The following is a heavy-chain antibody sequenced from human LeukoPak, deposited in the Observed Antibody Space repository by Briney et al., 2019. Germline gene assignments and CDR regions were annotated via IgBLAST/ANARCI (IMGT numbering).Heavy chain of an antibody. Sequence: GGSLRLSCAASGFTFSSYAMSWVRQAPGKGLEWVSSISSSSSYIYYADSVKGRFTISRDNAKNSPYLQMNSLRAEDTAVYYCARDPPVRYYYDSSGYYSPPWGQGTLVTVSS. CDR2: ISSSSSYI. CDR3: ARDPPVRYYYDSSGYYSPP. V-gene: IGHV3-21*01. J-gene: IGHJ5*02. CDR1: GFTFSSYA. D-gene: IGHD3-22*01.